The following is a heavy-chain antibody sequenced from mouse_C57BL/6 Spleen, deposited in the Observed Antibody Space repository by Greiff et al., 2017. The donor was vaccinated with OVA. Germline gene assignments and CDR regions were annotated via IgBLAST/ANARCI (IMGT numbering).Heavy chain of an antibody. CDR1: GYAFSSSW. V-gene: IGHV1-82*01. CDR2: IYPGDGAT. CDR3: ARERLGRAAMDY. J-gene: IGHJ4*01. Sequence: LEESGPELVKPGASVKISCKASGYAFSSSWMNWVKQRPGQGLEWIGRIYPGDGATNYNGKFKGKATLTADKSSSTAYMQLSSLTSEDSAVYFCARERLGRAAMDYWGQGTSVTVSS. D-gene: IGHD4-1*01.